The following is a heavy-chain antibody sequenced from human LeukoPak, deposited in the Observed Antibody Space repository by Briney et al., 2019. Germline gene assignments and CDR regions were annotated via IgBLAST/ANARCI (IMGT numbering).Heavy chain of an antibody. D-gene: IGHD2-8*01. CDR2: IKEDGSEK. Sequence: GGSLRLSCAASGFTFSTYWMSWVRQAPGKGLEWVANIKEDGSEKYYADSVKGRFTISRDNAKNSVYLQMNSLRVEDTAVYYCAREEWWFDAWGQGTLVTVSS. CDR3: AREEWWFDA. CDR1: GFTFSTYW. V-gene: IGHV3-7*01. J-gene: IGHJ5*02.